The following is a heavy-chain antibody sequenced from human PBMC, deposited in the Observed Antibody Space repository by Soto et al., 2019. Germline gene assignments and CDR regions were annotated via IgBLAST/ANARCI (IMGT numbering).Heavy chain of an antibody. J-gene: IGHJ4*02. CDR3: ARVPYRSGWYYFDY. D-gene: IGHD6-19*01. CDR2: INAGNGNT. CDR1: GYTFTSYA. Sequence: ASVKVSCKASGYTFTSYAMHWVRQAPGQRLEWMGWINAGNGNTKYSQKFQGRVTITRDTSASTAYMELSSLGSEDTAVYYCARVPYRSGWYYFDYWGQGTLISVS. V-gene: IGHV1-3*01.